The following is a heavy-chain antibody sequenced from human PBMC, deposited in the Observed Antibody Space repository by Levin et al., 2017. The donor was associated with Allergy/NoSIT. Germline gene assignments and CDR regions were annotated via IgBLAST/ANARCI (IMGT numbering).Heavy chain of an antibody. CDR3: ASEGPTTVVTFR. D-gene: IGHD4-23*01. V-gene: IGHV3-74*01. Sequence: GGSLRLSCAASGFSFSHYLMHWVRQAPGKGLVWVSRINSDGSSTNYADSVKGRFTISRDNAKNTLYLQMNRLRAEDTAVYYCASEGPTTVVTFRGGQGTLVTVSS. J-gene: IGHJ4*02. CDR2: INSDGSST. CDR1: GFSFSHYL.